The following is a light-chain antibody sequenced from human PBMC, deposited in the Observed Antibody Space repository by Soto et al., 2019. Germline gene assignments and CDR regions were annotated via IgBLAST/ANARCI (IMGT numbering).Light chain of an antibody. CDR1: QSVSSN. J-gene: IGKJ4*01. V-gene: IGKV3-15*01. CDR2: VAS. Sequence: EIVMTQSPATLPVSPGERATLSCRASQSVSSNLAWYQQKPGQTPKLLIYVASTRATGIPARFSGSGSGPEFTLTISSLQSEDFAVYYCQQYNVWPLTFGGGTKVEFK. CDR3: QQYNVWPLT.